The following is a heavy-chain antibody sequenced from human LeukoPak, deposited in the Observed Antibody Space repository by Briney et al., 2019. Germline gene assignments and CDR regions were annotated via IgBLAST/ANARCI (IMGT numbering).Heavy chain of an antibody. Sequence: PGGTLRLTCSVSGCTLSSYAMHCCRHAPAEGREYGSAVSSNGGSTYYAASVKSRFTISRDNSKNTLYLQMSSLRAEDTAVYYCVKDIKYQPPHDAFDIWGQGTMVTVSS. CDR1: GCTLSSYA. D-gene: IGHD2-2*01. CDR2: VSSNGGST. V-gene: IGHV3-64D*06. J-gene: IGHJ3*02. CDR3: VKDIKYQPPHDAFDI.